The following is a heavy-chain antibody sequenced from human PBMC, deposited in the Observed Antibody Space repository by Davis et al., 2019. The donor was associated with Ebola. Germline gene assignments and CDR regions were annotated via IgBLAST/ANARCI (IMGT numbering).Heavy chain of an antibody. Sequence: GGSLRLSCETSGFIFRNYVMSWVRQAPGKGLEWVSTLGTSGDTYYADSVKGRFTISRDNSKNTLYLQMNGLRVEGTAIYYCAKDTSNIWFDIWGQGTMVTVSS. CDR3: AKDTSNIWFDI. CDR1: GFIFRNYV. J-gene: IGHJ3*02. V-gene: IGHV3-23*01. D-gene: IGHD1-26*01. CDR2: LGTSGDT.